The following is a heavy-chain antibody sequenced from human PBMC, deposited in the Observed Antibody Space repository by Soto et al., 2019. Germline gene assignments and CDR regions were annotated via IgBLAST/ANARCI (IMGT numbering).Heavy chain of an antibody. J-gene: IGHJ4*02. Sequence: GGSLRLSCAASGFKSSFYWMSWVRQAPGQGLEWVANIGKDGSERYYVDSVKGRFTISRDNARNSLYLQMNSLRAEDTAVYYCARAGATPYDFWGQGTLVTVSS. V-gene: IGHV3-7*01. CDR3: ARAGATPYDF. CDR1: GFKSSFYW. D-gene: IGHD1-26*01. CDR2: IGKDGSER.